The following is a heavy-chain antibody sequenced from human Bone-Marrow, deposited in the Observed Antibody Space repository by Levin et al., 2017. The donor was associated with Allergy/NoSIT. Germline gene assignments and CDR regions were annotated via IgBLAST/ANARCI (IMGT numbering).Heavy chain of an antibody. CDR2: IYHSGRT. V-gene: IGHV4-31*03. J-gene: IGHJ4*02. CDR1: GDSISSGGYY. D-gene: IGHD3-10*01. CDR3: ARGEYSYSSGSYYLDY. Sequence: SQTLSLTCTVSGDSISSGGYYWSWIRQHPGKGLEWIGYIYHSGRTYYNPSLKGRVTIPVDTSKNQFSLKLSSVTAADTAVFYCARGEYSYSSGSYYLDYWVQGTLVTVSS.